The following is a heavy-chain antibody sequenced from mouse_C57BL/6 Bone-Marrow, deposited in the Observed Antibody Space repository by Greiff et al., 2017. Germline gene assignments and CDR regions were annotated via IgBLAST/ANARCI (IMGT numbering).Heavy chain of an antibody. CDR2: IYPRSGNT. CDR1: GYTFTSSG. Sequence: QVQLQQSGAELARPGASVKLSCKASGYTFTSSGISWVKQRTGQGLEWIGEIYPRSGNTYYNEKFKGKATLTADKSSSTAYMELRSLTSEDSAVYFCARVGAIYDGYYDWFAYWGQGTLVTVSA. D-gene: IGHD2-3*01. V-gene: IGHV1-81*01. CDR3: ARVGAIYDGYYDWFAY. J-gene: IGHJ3*01.